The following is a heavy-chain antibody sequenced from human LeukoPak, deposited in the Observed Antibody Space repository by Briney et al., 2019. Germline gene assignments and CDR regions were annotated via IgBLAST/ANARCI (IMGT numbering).Heavy chain of an antibody. CDR1: EFPFGTYW. CDR2: IVQDGSEK. CDR3: ARGFQGLDV. V-gene: IGHV3-7*05. D-gene: IGHD2-21*01. J-gene: IGHJ6*02. Sequence: GGSLRLSCTASEFPFGTYWMTWVRQAPGKGLEWVGSIVQDGSEKYYVDSVKGRFTISRDNTKNLLYLQMTSLRAEDTAVYYCARGFQGLDVWGQGTTVTVSS.